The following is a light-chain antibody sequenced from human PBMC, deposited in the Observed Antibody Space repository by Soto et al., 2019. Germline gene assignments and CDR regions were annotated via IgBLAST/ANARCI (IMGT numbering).Light chain of an antibody. CDR2: GNT. CDR3: QSYDSTLSARYV. J-gene: IGLJ1*01. Sequence: QSVLTQSPSVSGAPGQRVTISCTESDSNIEIDHDVHWYQVFPGKAPKLLIYGNTHRPSGVSDRFSGSRSGTSASLAITGLQADDEGDYYCQSYDSTLSARYVFATGTKAIVL. V-gene: IGLV1-40*01. CDR1: DSNIEIDHD.